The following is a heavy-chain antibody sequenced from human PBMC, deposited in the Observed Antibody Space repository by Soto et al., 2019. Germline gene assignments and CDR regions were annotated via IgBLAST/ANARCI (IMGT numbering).Heavy chain of an antibody. CDR1: GFTFTSSA. V-gene: IGHV1-58*01. J-gene: IGHJ5*02. CDR2: IVVGSGNT. CDR3: AASLSGEVHNWFDP. D-gene: IGHD6-19*01. Sequence: QMQLVQSGPEVKKPGTSVKVSCKASGFTFTSSAVQWVRQARGQRLEWIGWIVVGSGNTNYAQKFQERVTITRDMSTSTAYMELSSLRSEDTAVYYWAASLSGEVHNWFDPWGQGTLVTVSS.